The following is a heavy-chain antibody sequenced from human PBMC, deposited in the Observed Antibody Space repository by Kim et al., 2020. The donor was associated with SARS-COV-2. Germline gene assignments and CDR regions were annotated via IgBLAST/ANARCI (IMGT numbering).Heavy chain of an antibody. CDR3: ARETFGNYAY. V-gene: IGHV3-23*01. Sequence: GTIYNTDSVKGRCTVSKDNSTNTVSLQMNSLRAEDTAIYYCARETFGNYAYWGQGTLVTVSP. CDR2: GTI. J-gene: IGHJ4*02. D-gene: IGHD3-16*01.